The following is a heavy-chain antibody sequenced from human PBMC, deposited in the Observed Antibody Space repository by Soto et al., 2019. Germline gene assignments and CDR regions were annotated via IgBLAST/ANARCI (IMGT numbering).Heavy chain of an antibody. V-gene: IGHV4-4*02. CDR3: ARLSYYDSSGLLY. Sequence: ASETLSLTCAVSGGSISSSNWWSWVRQPPGKGLEWIGEIYHSGSTNYNPSLKSRVTISVDKSKNQFSLKLSSVTAADTAVYYCARLSYYDSSGLLYWGQGTLVTVSS. CDR2: IYHSGST. J-gene: IGHJ4*02. D-gene: IGHD3-22*01. CDR1: GGSISSSNW.